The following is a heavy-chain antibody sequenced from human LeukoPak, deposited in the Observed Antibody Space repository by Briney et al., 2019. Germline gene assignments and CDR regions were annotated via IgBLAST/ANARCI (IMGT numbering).Heavy chain of an antibody. CDR2: IDPSDSYT. CDR1: GYSFTSYW. V-gene: IGHV5-10-1*01. Sequence: GESLKISCKGSGYSFTSYWISWVRQMPGKGLEWMGRIDPSDSYTNYSPSFQGHVTISADKSISTAYLQWSSLKASDTAMCYCARHLENGSGSYYNWYYYGMDVWGKGTTVTVSS. D-gene: IGHD3-10*01. J-gene: IGHJ6*04. CDR3: ARHLENGSGSYYNWYYYGMDV.